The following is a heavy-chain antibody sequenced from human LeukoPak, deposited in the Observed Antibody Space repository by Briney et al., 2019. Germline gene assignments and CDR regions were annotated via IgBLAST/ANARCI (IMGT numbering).Heavy chain of an antibody. J-gene: IGHJ3*02. CDR2: IIPILGIA. V-gene: IGHV1-69*04. CDR1: GGTFNKYA. CDR3: AREEWDYYDSSGYYTPDAFDI. D-gene: IGHD3-22*01. Sequence: AVTVSYKASGGTFNKYAISWVGQAPGRGGEGVGRIIPILGIANYAPKFQGRVTITADKSTSPAYMELSSLRSEDTAVYYCAREEWDYYDSSGYYTPDAFDIWGQGTMVTVSS.